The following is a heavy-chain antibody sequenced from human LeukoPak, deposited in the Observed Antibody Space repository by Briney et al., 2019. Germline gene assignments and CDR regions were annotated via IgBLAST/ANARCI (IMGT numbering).Heavy chain of an antibody. CDR3: ATSGLALLTWFDP. CDR2: IFHSGNT. V-gene: IGHV4-30-2*01. CDR1: GGSISSGDYY. J-gene: IGHJ5*02. D-gene: IGHD1-7*01. Sequence: IPSETLSLTCTVSGGSISSGDYYWNWIRQTPEEGLEWVGYIFHSGNTYYNPSLKSRVTISVDTSRNQFSLKLTSVTAADTAVYYCATSGLALLTWFDPWGQGTLVTVSS.